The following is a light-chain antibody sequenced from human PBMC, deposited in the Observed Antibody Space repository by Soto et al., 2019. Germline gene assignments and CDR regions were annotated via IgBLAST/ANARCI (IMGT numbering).Light chain of an antibody. CDR3: QQYNSYSPT. CDR2: KAS. V-gene: IGKV1-5*03. CDR1: QSISSF. J-gene: IGKJ1*01. Sequence: DIQMTQSPPSLSASIGDRVTITCRASQSISSFLNWYQQKAGKAPNLLIYKASRLESGVPSRFSGSGSETEFTLTISGLQPGDSATYYCQQYNSYSPTFGQGTKVDI.